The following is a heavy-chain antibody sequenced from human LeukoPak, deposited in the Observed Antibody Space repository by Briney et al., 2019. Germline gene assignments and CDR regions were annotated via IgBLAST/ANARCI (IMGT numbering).Heavy chain of an antibody. CDR1: GGSISSGGYS. J-gene: IGHJ4*02. V-gene: IGHV4-30-2*01. CDR2: INHSGST. CDR3: ARGHPMGIVVVVAASHFDY. Sequence: SQTLSLTCAVSGGSISSGGYSWSWIRQPPGKGLEWIGEINHSGSTNYNPSLKSRVTISVDTSKNQFSLKLSSVTAADTAVYYCARGHPMGIVVVVAASHFDYWGQGTLVTVS. D-gene: IGHD2-15*01.